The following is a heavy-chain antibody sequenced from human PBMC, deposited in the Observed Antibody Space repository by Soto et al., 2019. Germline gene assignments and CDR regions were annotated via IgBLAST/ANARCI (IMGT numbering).Heavy chain of an antibody. Sequence: PGGSLRLSCAASGVHFITYSMNWVRQAPGKGLEWISYISSSNNTIYYADSVKGRFTISRDNAKNSLYLQMNSLRAEDTAVYYCALRAGPLGGQGTLVTVSS. D-gene: IGHD6-13*01. V-gene: IGHV3-48*01. CDR3: ALRAGPL. CDR1: GVHFITYS. J-gene: IGHJ4*02. CDR2: ISSSNNTI.